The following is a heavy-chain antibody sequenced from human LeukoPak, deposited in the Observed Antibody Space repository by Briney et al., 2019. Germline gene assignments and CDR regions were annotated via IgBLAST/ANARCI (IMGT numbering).Heavy chain of an antibody. CDR1: GFTFSSYT. J-gene: IGHJ4*02. CDR2: ISRSSSTI. Sequence: PGGSLRLSCAASGFTFSSYTMNWVRQAPGKGLEWVSYISRSSSTIYYADSVKGRFTISRDNAENSLYLQMNSLRAEDTAVYYCARDAGRKDDYWGQGTLVTVSS. CDR3: ARDAGRKDDY. V-gene: IGHV3-48*01.